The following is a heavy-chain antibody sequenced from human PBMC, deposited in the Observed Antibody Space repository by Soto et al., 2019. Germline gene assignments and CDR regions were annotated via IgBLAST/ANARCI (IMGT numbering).Heavy chain of an antibody. V-gene: IGHV3-7*01. D-gene: IGHD3-10*01. CDR1: GFTFSVYW. CDR2: IHPDGSGR. Sequence: GGSLRLSCAASGFTFSVYWMAWGRQTPGKGLEWVANIHPDGSGRYYVDSVKGRFTISRDNAKNSLYLQMNSLRAEDTSVYYCAREGRLMGAFDIWGQGTVVTVSS. J-gene: IGHJ3*02. CDR3: AREGRLMGAFDI.